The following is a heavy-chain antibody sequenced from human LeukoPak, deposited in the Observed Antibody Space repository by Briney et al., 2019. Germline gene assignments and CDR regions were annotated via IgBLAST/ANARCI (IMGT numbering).Heavy chain of an antibody. CDR3: AKDQHSTSLNYMDV. CDR2: INWNGGST. V-gene: IGHV3-20*04. CDR1: GFTFDDYG. D-gene: IGHD6-6*01. Sequence: GGSLRLSCAASGFTFDDYGMSWVRQAPGKGLEWVSGINWNGGSTGYADSVKGRFTISRDNAKNSLYLQMTSLRAEDTAVYFCAKDQHSTSLNYMDVWGDGTTVTVSS. J-gene: IGHJ6*03.